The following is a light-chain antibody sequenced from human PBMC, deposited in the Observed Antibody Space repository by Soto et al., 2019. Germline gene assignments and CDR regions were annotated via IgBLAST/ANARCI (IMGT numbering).Light chain of an antibody. CDR3: QQYGRSGT. V-gene: IGKV3-20*01. CDR1: ESVGSSY. CDR2: GAS. J-gene: IGKJ1*01. Sequence: IALAHSPDTLSLSPRERATLSCRASESVGSSYVAWYQKKPGQAPRLLIYGASSRASGIPNRFSGSGSGTDFTLTIGRLEPEDFAVYYCQQYGRSGTLGQGTKVDIK.